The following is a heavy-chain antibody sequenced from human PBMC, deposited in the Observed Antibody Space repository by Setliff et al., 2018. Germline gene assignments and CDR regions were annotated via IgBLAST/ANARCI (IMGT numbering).Heavy chain of an antibody. V-gene: IGHV1-69*05. CDR2: IIPMFGTP. CDR1: GYTFTNFG. D-gene: IGHD2-15*01. CDR3: ARSPAVLGIVYLDP. J-gene: IGHJ5*02. Sequence: SVKVSCKTSGYTFTNFGINWVRQAPGQGLEWMGGIIPMFGTPAYAQKFQDRVTITTDESTSTAYMELDSLRSEDTAVYYCARSPAVLGIVYLDPWGQGTLITVSS.